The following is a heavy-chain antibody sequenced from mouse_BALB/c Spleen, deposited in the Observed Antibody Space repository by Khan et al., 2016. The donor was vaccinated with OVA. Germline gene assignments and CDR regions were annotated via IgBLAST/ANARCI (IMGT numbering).Heavy chain of an antibody. CDR1: GFSFTTYG. CDR3: AKAFYSHYYAMDY. CDR2: IWGDGNT. J-gene: IGHJ4*01. D-gene: IGHD2-1*01. Sequence: QMQLEESGPGLVAPSQSLSITCTVSGFSFTTYGVTWVRQPPGKGLEWLGVIWGDGNTDYHPDLISRLSISKDNSENQVFLQLKSRQNDDTATIYCAKAFYSHYYAMDYWGQGTSVTVSS. V-gene: IGHV2-3*01.